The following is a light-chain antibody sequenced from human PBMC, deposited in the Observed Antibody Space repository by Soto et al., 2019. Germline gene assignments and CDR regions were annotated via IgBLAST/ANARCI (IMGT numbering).Light chain of an antibody. J-gene: IGLJ1*01. CDR3: SSYTSSSTLVV. CDR2: DVS. CDR1: SSDVGGYNY. V-gene: IGLV2-14*01. Sequence: VLTQPASVSGSPGQSITISCTGTSSDVGGYNYVSWYQQHPGKAPKLMIYDVSNRPSGVSNRFSGSKSGNTASLTISGLRAEDEADYYCSSYTSSSTLVVFGTGTKVTVL.